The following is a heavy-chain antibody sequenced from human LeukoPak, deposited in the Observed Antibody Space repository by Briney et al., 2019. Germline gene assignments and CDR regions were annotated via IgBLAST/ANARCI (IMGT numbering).Heavy chain of an antibody. CDR3: ARHGNTGPVSGLPLDH. CDR2: IYYRGGT. CDR1: GDSINGYF. V-gene: IGHV4-59*08. D-gene: IGHD6-19*01. J-gene: IGHJ4*01. Sequence: SETLSLTCTVSGDSINGYFWSWIRQPPGQGLEWVGYIYYRGGTSYNPSLGGRITVSLDTPRNQFFLRLTSVTPADTAMYYCARHGNTGPVSGLPLDHWGHGTLVSVSS.